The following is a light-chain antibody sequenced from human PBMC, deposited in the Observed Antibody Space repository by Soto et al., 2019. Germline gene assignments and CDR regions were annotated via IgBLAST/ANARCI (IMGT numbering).Light chain of an antibody. V-gene: IGKV1-17*03. CDR2: SAS. J-gene: IGKJ1*01. CDR3: LQHNSYPRT. Sequence: DIQMTQSPSAMAASVGDRVTITCRASQDIKNFLAWFQQKPGEVPKRLIYSASSLQSGVPSRFSDSGSGTEFTLTISSLQPEDFATYYCLQHNSYPRTFGQGTKVEIK. CDR1: QDIKNF.